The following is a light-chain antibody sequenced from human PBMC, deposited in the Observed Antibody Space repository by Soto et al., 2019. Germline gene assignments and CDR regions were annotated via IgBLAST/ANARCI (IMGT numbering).Light chain of an antibody. CDR3: CSYAGRSTYV. V-gene: IGLV2-23*02. CDR1: SSDVGSYNL. CDR2: EVS. Sequence: QSVLTQPASVSGSPGQSITISCTGTSSDVGSYNLVSWYQQHPGKAPKLMIYEVSKRPSGVSNRFSGSKSGNTASLTISGLQAEDDADYYCCSYAGRSTYVFGTGTKVNDL. J-gene: IGLJ1*01.